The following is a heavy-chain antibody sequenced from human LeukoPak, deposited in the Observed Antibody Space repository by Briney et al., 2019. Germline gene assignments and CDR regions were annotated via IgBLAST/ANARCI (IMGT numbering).Heavy chain of an antibody. V-gene: IGHV1-2*02. CDR3: ARLHPLYCSSTSCPLFYFDY. CDR1: GYTFTGYY. Sequence: ASVKVSCKASGYTFTGYYMHWVRQAPGQGLEWMGWINPNSGGTNYAQKFRGRVTMTRDTSISTAYMELSRLRSDDTAVYYCARLHPLYCSSTSCPLFYFDYWGQGTLVTVSS. CDR2: INPNSGGT. J-gene: IGHJ4*02. D-gene: IGHD2-2*01.